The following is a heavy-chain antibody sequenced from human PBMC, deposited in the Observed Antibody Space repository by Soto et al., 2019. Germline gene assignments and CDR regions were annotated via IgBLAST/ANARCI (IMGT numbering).Heavy chain of an antibody. CDR2: IYYSGIT. CDR3: ARNGSN. Sequence: XLSLTCTVSGVSISNSSYYWGWIRRPPGKGLEWIGTIYYSGITYYNPSLKSRVTISVDTSKNQFSLKLTSVTAADTAVYYCARNGSNWGQGTLVTVSS. J-gene: IGHJ4*02. V-gene: IGHV4-39*01. CDR1: GVSISNSSYY.